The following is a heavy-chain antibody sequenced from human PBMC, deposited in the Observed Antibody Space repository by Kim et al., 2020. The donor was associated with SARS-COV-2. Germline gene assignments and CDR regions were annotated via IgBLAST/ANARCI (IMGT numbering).Heavy chain of an antibody. CDR3: ARVRVWYYYDSSGYHYYYGMDV. J-gene: IGHJ6*02. CDR1: GFTFSSYW. D-gene: IGHD3-22*01. Sequence: GGSLRLSCAASGFTFSSYWMSWVRQAPGKGLEWVANIKQDGSEKYYVDSVKGRFTISRDNAKNSLYLQMNSLRADDTAVYYCARVRVWYYYDSSGYHYYYGMDVWGQGTTVTVSS. CDR2: IKQDGSEK. V-gene: IGHV3-7*03.